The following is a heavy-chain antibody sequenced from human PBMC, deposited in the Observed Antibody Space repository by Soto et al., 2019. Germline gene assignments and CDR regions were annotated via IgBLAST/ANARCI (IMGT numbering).Heavy chain of an antibody. J-gene: IGHJ5*01. CDR2: ITGSGGNT. D-gene: IGHD3-9*01. CDR3: AKSRRGSFDILTPFDS. Sequence: EVQLLESGGDLVQPGGSLRLSCAASGFTFNSYAMAWVRQAPGKGMEWVSGITGSGGNTNYADSVKGRLTIPRDNSQNALYLQMHSLRAEDTAVYYCAKSRRGSFDILTPFDSRCQGTLVTVSS. V-gene: IGHV3-23*01. CDR1: GFTFNSYA.